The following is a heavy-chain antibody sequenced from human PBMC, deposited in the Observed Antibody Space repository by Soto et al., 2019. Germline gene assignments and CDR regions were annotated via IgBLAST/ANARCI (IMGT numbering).Heavy chain of an antibody. D-gene: IGHD3-10*01. CDR2: ISSSSSYI. CDR3: ARGVGGSGQNYYYYYMDV. J-gene: IGHJ6*03. CDR1: GFTFSSYS. Sequence: EVQLVESGGGLVKPGGSLRLSCAASGFTFSSYSMNWVRQAPGKGLEWVSSISSSSSYIYYADSVKGRFTISRDNAKNSLYLQMNGLRAEDTAVYYCARGVGGSGQNYYYYYMDVWGKGTTVTVSS. V-gene: IGHV3-21*01.